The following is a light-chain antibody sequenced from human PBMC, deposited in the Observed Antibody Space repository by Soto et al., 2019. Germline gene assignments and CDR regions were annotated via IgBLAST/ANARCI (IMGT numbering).Light chain of an antibody. Sequence: SYELTHPPSVAEAPGETARIPCGGHNIGSKRVNWYQQKPGQAPVLVLFYDRVRPSGNPGRFSGSNSGTTATLTISSVEAGDEADYYCQVWESNGDDPGVFGGGTQLTVL. CDR2: YDR. J-gene: IGLJ3*02. CDR3: QVWESNGDDPGV. CDR1: NIGSKR. V-gene: IGLV3-21*01.